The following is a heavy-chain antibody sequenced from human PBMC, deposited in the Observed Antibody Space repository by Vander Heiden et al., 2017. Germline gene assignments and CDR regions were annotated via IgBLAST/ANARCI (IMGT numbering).Heavy chain of an antibody. J-gene: IGHJ4*02. CDR2: RSDSGGST. V-gene: IGHV3-23*01. D-gene: IGHD4-17*01. Sequence: EVQLLEPGGGLVQPGGSLRLSCAASGFTSSSHAMSWVRQAPGPGLEWVPPRSDSGGSTYYADSVKGRFTISRDNSKNTLYLQMNSLRAEDTAVYYCAKVNGDYVSLYRARTRGYYFDYWGQGTLVTVSS. CDR3: AKVNGDYVSLYRARTRGYYFDY. CDR1: GFTSSSHA.